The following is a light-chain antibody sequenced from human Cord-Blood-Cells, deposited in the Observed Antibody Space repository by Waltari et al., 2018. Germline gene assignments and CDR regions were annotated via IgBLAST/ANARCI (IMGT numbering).Light chain of an antibody. V-gene: IGKV3-15*01. J-gene: IGKJ2*01. CDR3: QQYNNWPYT. CDR2: GAS. CDR1: QSVSSN. Sequence: EIVMTQSPATLSVSPGERATLSCRASQSVSSNLAWYQQKPGQAPRLLIYGASTSATGIPARFSGSGSGTEFTLTISSLQSEDFAVHYCQQYNNWPYTFGQGTKLEIK.